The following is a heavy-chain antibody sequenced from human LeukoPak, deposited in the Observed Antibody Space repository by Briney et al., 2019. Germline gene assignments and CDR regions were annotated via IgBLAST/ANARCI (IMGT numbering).Heavy chain of an antibody. CDR2: INIGGTNT. CDR3: ATDGAGFDT. J-gene: IGHJ5*02. CDR1: GFTFNDYY. Sequence: KTGGSLRLSCAASGFTFNDYYMSWIRQAPGKGLEWLSYINIGGTNTHYADSVKGRFTISRDNAKKSLYLEMNSLRAEDTAVYYCATDGAGFDTWGQGVLVTVSS. V-gene: IGHV3-11*01.